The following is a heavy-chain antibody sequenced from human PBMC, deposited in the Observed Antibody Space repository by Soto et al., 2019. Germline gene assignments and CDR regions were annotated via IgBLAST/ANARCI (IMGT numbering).Heavy chain of an antibody. CDR3: AKDRLTYYDFWSGYYGMDV. CDR1: GFTFSSYG. V-gene: IGHV3-30*18. CDR2: ISYDGSNK. D-gene: IGHD3-3*01. J-gene: IGHJ6*02. Sequence: PGGSLRLSCAATGFTFSSYGMHWVRQAPGKGLEWVAVISYDGSNKYYADSVKGRFTISRDNSKNTLYLQMNSLRAEDTAVYYCAKDRLTYYDFWSGYYGMDVWGQGTTITVSS.